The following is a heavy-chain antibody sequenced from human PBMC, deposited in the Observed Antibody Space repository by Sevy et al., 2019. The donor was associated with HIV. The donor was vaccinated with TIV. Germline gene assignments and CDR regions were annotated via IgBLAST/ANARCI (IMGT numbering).Heavy chain of an antibody. D-gene: IGHD2-21*01. J-gene: IGHJ4*02. Sequence: GGSLRLSCAASGFSFSSYGMHWVRQAPGKRLEWMSYIQYDGSNKDYADSVKGRCSISRDNSKNTLYLQMNSLRVEDTAVFYCVKEGGGEGGDHWGQGILVTVSS. CDR1: GFSFSSYG. CDR3: VKEGGGEGGDH. CDR2: IQYDGSNK. V-gene: IGHV3-30*02.